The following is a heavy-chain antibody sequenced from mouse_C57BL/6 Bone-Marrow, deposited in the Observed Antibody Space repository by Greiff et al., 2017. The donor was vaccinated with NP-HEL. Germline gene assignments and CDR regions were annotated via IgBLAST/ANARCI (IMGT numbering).Heavy chain of an antibody. J-gene: IGHJ2*01. CDR2: IDPSDSYT. D-gene: IGHD2-1*01. Sequence: VQLQQPGAELVKPGASVKLSCKASGYTFTSYWMQWVKQRPGQGLEWIGEIDPSDSYTNYNQKFKGKATLTVDTSSSTAYMQLSSLTSEDSAVYYCAGSLLWYCDYWGQGTTLTVSS. CDR1: GYTFTSYW. V-gene: IGHV1-50*01. CDR3: AGSLLWYCDY.